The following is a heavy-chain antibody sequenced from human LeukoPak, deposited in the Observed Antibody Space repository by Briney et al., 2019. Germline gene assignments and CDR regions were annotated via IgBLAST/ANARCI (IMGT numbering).Heavy chain of an antibody. CDR3: AKEPPIRIRGGSYLNWFDP. D-gene: IGHD1-26*01. V-gene: IGHV3-23*01. Sequence: PGGSLRLSCAASGFTFSSYAMSWVRQAPGKGLEWVSAISGSGGSTYYADSVKGRFTISRDNSKNTLYLQMNSLRAEGTAVYYCAKEPPIRIRGGSYLNWFDPWGQGTLVTVSS. CDR2: ISGSGGST. J-gene: IGHJ5*02. CDR1: GFTFSSYA.